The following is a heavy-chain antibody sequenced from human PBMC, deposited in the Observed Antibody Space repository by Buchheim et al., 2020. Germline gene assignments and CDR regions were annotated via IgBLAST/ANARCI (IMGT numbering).Heavy chain of an antibody. CDR2: ISYDGSNK. V-gene: IGHV3-30*03. CDR1: GFTFSSYG. D-gene: IGHD1-1*01. J-gene: IGHJ4*02. CDR3: ATRPRYSYVDY. Sequence: QVQLVESGGGVVQPGRSLRLSCAASGFTFSSYGMHWVRQAPGKGLEWVAVISYDGSNKYYADSVKGRFTISRDNSKNTLYLQMNSLRAEDTAVYYCATRPRYSYVDYWGQGTL.